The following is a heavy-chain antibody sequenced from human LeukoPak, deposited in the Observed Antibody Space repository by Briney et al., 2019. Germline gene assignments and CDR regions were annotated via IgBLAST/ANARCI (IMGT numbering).Heavy chain of an antibody. CDR3: ANGAQIQLWFDY. CDR1: GFTFSSYW. V-gene: IGHV3-74*01. CDR2: INSDGSST. Sequence: PGGSLRLSCAASGFTFSSYWMHWVRQAPGKGLVWVSRINSDGSSTSYADSVKGRFTISRDNAKNTLYLQMNSLRAEDTAVYYCANGAQIQLWFDYWGQGTLVTVSS. D-gene: IGHD5-18*01. J-gene: IGHJ4*02.